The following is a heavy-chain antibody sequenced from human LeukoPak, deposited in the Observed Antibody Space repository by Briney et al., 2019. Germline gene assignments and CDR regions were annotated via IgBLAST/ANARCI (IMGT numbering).Heavy chain of an antibody. CDR3: ARGPEFKYDSSGYYYDY. CDR1: GYTFTSYA. CDR2: INTNTGNP. V-gene: IGHV7-4-1*02. D-gene: IGHD3-22*01. J-gene: IGHJ4*02. Sequence: GASVKVSCKAPGYTFTSYAMNWVRQAPGQGLEWMGWINTNTGNPTYAQGFTGRFVFSLDTSVSTAYLQISSLKAEDTAVYYCARGPEFKYDSSGYYYDYWGQGTLVTVSS.